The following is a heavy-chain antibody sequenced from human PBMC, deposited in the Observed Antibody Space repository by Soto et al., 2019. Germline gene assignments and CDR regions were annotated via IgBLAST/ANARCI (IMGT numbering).Heavy chain of an antibody. CDR2: IYYSGKT. Sequence: SETLSLTCNVSGGSISSSSTYWGWIRQPPEKGLEWIGHIYYSGKTDYNPSLKTRVTMSIDTSMNQISLKLNSVTAADTAVYFCVRTFPPAPRVVLSHNWFVPWGPGTLVTVSS. J-gene: IGHJ5*02. CDR3: VRTFPPAPRVVLSHNWFVP. CDR1: GGSISSSSTY. D-gene: IGHD2-2*01. V-gene: IGHV4-39*07.